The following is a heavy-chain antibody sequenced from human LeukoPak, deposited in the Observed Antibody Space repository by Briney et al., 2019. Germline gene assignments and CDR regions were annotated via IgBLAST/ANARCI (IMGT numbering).Heavy chain of an antibody. CDR3: ARDLFH. D-gene: IGHD2-21*01. V-gene: IGHV3-53*01. CDR2: INSGGST. Sequence: PGGSLRLSCAASGFTFDDYGMSWVRQAPGKGLEWVSVINSGGSTNYADSVKGRFTISRDNSKNTLYLQMSSLRAEDTAVYYCARDLFHWGQGTLVTVSS. J-gene: IGHJ4*02. CDR1: GFTFDDYG.